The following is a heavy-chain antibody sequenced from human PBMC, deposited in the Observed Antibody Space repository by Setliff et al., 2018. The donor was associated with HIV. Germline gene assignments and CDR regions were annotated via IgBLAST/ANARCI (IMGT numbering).Heavy chain of an antibody. J-gene: IGHJ5*02. CDR1: GFTLSDHY. D-gene: IGHD2-8*01. CDR2: IDTSGFGT. Sequence: AGGSLRLSCAASGFTLSDHYIDWVRQAPGKGLEWVSTIDTSGFGTYYADSVKGRFTVSRDNSKTTLFLQLNTLRAEDTAMYYCAKSNANWFDLWGQGTLVTVSS. CDR3: AKSNANWFDL. V-gene: IGHV3-23*01.